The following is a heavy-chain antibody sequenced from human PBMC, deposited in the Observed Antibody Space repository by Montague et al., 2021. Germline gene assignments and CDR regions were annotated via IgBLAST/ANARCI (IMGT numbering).Heavy chain of an antibody. CDR1: GFSFSSYW. Sequence: LRLSCAASGFSFSSYWMHWVRQAPGKGLLWVSRITLDGSSTTFADSVKGRFTTSRNNAKATLYLQMNSLRVEDTAVYYCARNLASAAPGAFDIWGQGTMVTVSS. D-gene: IGHD6-13*01. CDR2: ITLDGSST. CDR3: ARNLASAAPGAFDI. J-gene: IGHJ3*02. V-gene: IGHV3-74*01.